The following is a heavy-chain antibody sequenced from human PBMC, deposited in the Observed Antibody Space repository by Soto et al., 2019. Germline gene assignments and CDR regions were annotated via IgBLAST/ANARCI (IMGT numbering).Heavy chain of an antibody. CDR1: GFTFSSYS. CDR3: ARDKYCSGGSCYYYYGMDV. V-gene: IGHV3-21*01. D-gene: IGHD2-15*01. CDR2: ISSSSSYI. J-gene: IGHJ6*02. Sequence: PGGSLRLSCAASGFTFSSYSMNWVRQAPGKGLEWVSSISSSSSYIYYADSVKGRFTISRDNAKTSLYLQMNSLRAEDTAVYYCARDKYCSGGSCYYYYGMDVWGQGTTVTVSS.